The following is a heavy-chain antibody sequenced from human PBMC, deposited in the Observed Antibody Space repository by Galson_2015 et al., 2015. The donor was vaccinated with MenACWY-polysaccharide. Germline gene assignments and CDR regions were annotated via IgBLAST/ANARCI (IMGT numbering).Heavy chain of an antibody. D-gene: IGHD2-2*01. CDR1: GGSISSNHW. CDR3: ARRYRYATSDYYPAFDM. V-gene: IGHV4-4*02. Sequence: SETLSLTCTVSGGSISSNHWWSWVRQPPGKGLEWIGEIYHTGTTNYNPSLESRLTISVDKSQSQFSLNLSSVTAADTAVYYCARRYRYATSDYYPAFDMWGQGTMVTVSS. J-gene: IGHJ3*02. CDR2: IYHTGTT.